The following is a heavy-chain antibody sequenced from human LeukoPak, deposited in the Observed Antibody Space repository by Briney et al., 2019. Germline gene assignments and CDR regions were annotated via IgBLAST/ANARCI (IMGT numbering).Heavy chain of an antibody. CDR3: ARDRVATDLFDY. CDR2: ISSSGDTI. CDR1: GVTFRSPN. D-gene: IGHD5-12*01. V-gene: IGHV3-48*02. Sequence: GGSLRLSCVASGVTFRSPNMNWGRPGPGEGLEWVSYISSSGDTIYYAESVKGRFTISRDNAKNSLYLQMNSLRDEDTALYYCARDRVATDLFDYWGQGTLVTVSS. J-gene: IGHJ4*02.